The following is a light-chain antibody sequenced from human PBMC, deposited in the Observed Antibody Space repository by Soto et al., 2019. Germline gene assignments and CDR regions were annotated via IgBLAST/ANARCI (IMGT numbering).Light chain of an antibody. V-gene: IGKV3D-20*02. Sequence: EIVLTQSPGTLSLSPGERATLSCRASQSVSSSYLAWYQQTPGQAPRLLIYDASNRATGIPARFSGSGSGTDFTLTISSLEPEDFAVYYCQQRSNWPGTFGPGTKVDIK. J-gene: IGKJ3*01. CDR3: QQRSNWPGT. CDR1: QSVSSSY. CDR2: DAS.